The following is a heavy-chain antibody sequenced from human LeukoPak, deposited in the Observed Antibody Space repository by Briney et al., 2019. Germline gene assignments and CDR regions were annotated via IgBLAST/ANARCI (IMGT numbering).Heavy chain of an antibody. V-gene: IGHV1-18*01. CDR2: ISAYNGNT. CDR1: GYTFTSYG. CDR3: ARARITMVRGVIAWFDP. J-gene: IGHJ5*02. D-gene: IGHD3-10*01. Sequence: ASVKVSFKASGYTFTSYGISWVRQAPGQGLEWMGWISAYNGNTNYAQKLQGRVTMTTDTSTSTAYMELRSLRSDDTAVYYCARARITMVRGVIAWFDPWGQGTLVTVSS.